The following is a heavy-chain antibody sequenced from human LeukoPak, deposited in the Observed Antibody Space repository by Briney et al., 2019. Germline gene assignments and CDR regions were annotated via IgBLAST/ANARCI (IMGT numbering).Heavy chain of an antibody. Sequence: PVGSLRLSCAASGFTFSSYEMNWVRQAPGKGLEWVSYISSSGSTIYYADSVKGRFTISRDNAKNSPYLQMNSLRAEDTAVYYCARARSWSSFDYWGQGTLVTVSS. D-gene: IGHD6-13*01. CDR2: ISSSGSTI. CDR3: ARARSWSSFDY. J-gene: IGHJ4*02. CDR1: GFTFSSYE. V-gene: IGHV3-48*03.